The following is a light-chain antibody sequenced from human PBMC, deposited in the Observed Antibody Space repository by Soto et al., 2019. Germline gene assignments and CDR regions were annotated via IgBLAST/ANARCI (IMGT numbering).Light chain of an antibody. J-gene: IGKJ5*01. CDR1: QSISSS. CDR3: QQYNSWPPIT. V-gene: IGKV3-15*01. CDR2: GAS. Sequence: EIVMTQSPATLSVSPGERATLSCRVSQSISSSLAWYQQKPGQAPRLLIYGASTRAPGIPARFSGSGSGTEVTLTISSLQSEDFAVYYWQQYNSWPPITFGQGTRLESK.